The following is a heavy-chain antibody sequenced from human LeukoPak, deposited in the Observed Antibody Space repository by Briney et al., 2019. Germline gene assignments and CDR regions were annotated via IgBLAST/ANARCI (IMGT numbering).Heavy chain of an antibody. CDR1: GLTFSDYY. D-gene: IGHD1-7*01. Sequence: PGGSLRLSCAASGLTFSDYYMNWIRQAPGKGPEWVSSISGNGDTVYYADSVTGRFAISRDNAKNLLFLQMSSLRAEDTAVYYCAGEGVFELQGADYWGQGTLVTVSS. CDR2: ISGNGDTV. V-gene: IGHV3-11*04. J-gene: IGHJ4*02. CDR3: AGEGVFELQGADY.